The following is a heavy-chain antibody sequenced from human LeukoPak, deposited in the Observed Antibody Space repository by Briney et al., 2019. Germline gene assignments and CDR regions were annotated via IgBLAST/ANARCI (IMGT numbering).Heavy chain of an antibody. Sequence: GGSLRLSCAASGVTFSSYSMNWVRQAPGKGLEWVSSISSSSSYIYYADSVKGRFTISRDNAKNSLYLQMNSLRAEDTAVYYCARDTAMVDGMDVWGQGTTVTVSS. CDR3: ARDTAMVDGMDV. D-gene: IGHD5-18*01. CDR1: GVTFSSYS. CDR2: ISSSSSYI. J-gene: IGHJ6*02. V-gene: IGHV3-21*01.